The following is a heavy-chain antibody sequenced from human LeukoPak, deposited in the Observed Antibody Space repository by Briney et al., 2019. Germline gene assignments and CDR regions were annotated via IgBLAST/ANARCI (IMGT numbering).Heavy chain of an antibody. V-gene: IGHV3-15*01. CDR2: IKSKTDGGTT. D-gene: IGHD4-17*01. Sequence: GGSLRLSCAASGFTFSNAWMSWVRQAPGKGLEWVGRIKSKTDGGTTDYAAPVKGRFTISRDDSKNTLYLQMNSLKTEDTAVYYCTTTYGPISSDASDIWGQGTMVTVSS. CDR3: TTTYGPISSDASDI. CDR1: GFTFSNAW. J-gene: IGHJ3*02.